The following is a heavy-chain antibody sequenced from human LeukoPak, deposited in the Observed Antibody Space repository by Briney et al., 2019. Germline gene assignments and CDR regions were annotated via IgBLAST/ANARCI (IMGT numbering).Heavy chain of an antibody. J-gene: IGHJ5*02. V-gene: IGHV1-18*01. CDR3: ARGAPWDCSSTSCRENWFDP. Sequence: GASVKVSRMASGGTFSSYAISWVRQAPGQGLEWMGWISAYNGNTNYAQKLQGRVTMTTDTSTSTAYMELRSLRSDDTAVYYCARGAPWDCSSTSCRENWFDPWGQGTLVTVSS. CDR1: GGTFSSYA. CDR2: ISAYNGNT. D-gene: IGHD2-2*01.